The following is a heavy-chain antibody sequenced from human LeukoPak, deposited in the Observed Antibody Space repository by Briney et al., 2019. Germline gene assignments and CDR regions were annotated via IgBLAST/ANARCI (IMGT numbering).Heavy chain of an antibody. Sequence: SETLSLTCTVSDGSINGYYWSWIRQSPGKGLESLGYIYYTGSSNYNPSLKSRVTMSVDTSKNHFSLKLSSVTAADTAVYYCASGFRGQLGYFDYWGQGTLVTVSS. CDR1: DGSINGYY. V-gene: IGHV4-59*01. D-gene: IGHD1-1*01. CDR2: IYYTGSS. CDR3: ASGFRGQLGYFDY. J-gene: IGHJ4*02.